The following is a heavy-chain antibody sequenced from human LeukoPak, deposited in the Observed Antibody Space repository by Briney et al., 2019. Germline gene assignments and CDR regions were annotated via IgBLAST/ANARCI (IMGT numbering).Heavy chain of an antibody. CDR2: IHYSGGT. V-gene: IGHV4-59*01. CDR3: AGGTYYYYMDV. D-gene: IGHD1/OR15-1a*01. CDR1: GVSIRGYY. Sequence: SETLSLTCTVSGVSIRGYYWTWIRQPPGQGLEWIGFIHYSGGTDYNPSLRSRVTVSLDTSKNQFSPSLRSMGAADTATYYCAGGTYYYYMDVWGRGTTVTVSS. J-gene: IGHJ6*03.